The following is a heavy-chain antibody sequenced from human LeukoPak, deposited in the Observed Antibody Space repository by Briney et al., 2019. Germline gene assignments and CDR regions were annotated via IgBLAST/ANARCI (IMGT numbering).Heavy chain of an antibody. J-gene: IGHJ5*02. D-gene: IGHD6-13*01. CDR2: IHHSGGT. CDR1: GASVSRNW. CDR3: AREMLVPRGDWFDP. V-gene: IGHV4-4*02. Sequence: SGTLSLTCTVSGASVSRNWWSWVRQPPGKGLEWIGEIHHSGGTNYNPSLKSRVTISVDTSKNQFSLKLSSVTAADTAVYYCAREMLVPRGDWFDPWGQGTLVTVSS.